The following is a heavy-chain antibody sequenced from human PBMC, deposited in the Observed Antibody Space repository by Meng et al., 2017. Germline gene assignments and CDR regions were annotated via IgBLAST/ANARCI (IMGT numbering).Heavy chain of an antibody. CDR2: INPSGVRT. J-gene: IGHJ4*02. Sequence: LVRYGLQVKDPWATVNISCKASVYTFTSYYMHWVRQAPGQGLEWMGIINPSGVRTSYAQKFQGRVTMTRDTSTSTVYMELSSLRSEDTAVYYCAREKYYYDSSGLEDYWGQGTLVTVSS. CDR1: VYTFTSYY. CDR3: AREKYYYDSSGLEDY. V-gene: IGHV1-46*01. D-gene: IGHD3-22*01.